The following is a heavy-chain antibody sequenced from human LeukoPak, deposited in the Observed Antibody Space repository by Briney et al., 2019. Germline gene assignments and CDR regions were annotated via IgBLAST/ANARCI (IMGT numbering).Heavy chain of an antibody. Sequence: GGSLRLSCAASGSTFSSCAMSWVRQAPGGGLEWVSAIGGSGGNTYYADSVKGRFTISRDNSKNTLYLQMNSLRAEDTAVYYCAKGPLSAAGGWFDPWGQGTLVTVSS. J-gene: IGHJ5*02. V-gene: IGHV3-23*01. CDR1: GSTFSSCA. CDR3: AKGPLSAAGGWFDP. CDR2: IGGSGGNT. D-gene: IGHD6-13*01.